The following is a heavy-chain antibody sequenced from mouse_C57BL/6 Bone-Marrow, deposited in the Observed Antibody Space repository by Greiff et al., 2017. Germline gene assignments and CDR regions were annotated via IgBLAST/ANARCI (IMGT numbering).Heavy chain of an antibody. CDR2: IYPGSGST. D-gene: IGHD1-1*01. V-gene: IGHV1-55*01. CDR3: ARRSRYGGSLGYYFDY. Sequence: VKLQQPGAELVKPGASVKMSCKASGYTFTSYWITWVKQRPGQGLEWIGDIYPGSGSTNYNEKFKSKATLTVDTSSSTAYMQLSSLTSEDSAVYYCARRSRYGGSLGYYFDYWGQGTTLTVSS. J-gene: IGHJ2*01. CDR1: GYTFTSYW.